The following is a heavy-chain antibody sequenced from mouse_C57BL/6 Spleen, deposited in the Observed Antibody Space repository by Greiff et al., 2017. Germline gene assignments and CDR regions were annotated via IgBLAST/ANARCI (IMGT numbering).Heavy chain of an antibody. CDR3: TRDRGDYDPFDY. CDR2: ISSGADYI. D-gene: IGHD2-4*01. J-gene: IGHJ2*01. V-gene: IGHV5-9-1*02. CDR1: GFTFSSYA. Sequence: EVMLVESGEGLVKPGGSLKLSCAASGFTFSSYAMSWVRQTPEKRLEWVAYISSGADYIYYADTVKGRFTISRDNARNTLYLQMSSLKSEDTAMYYCTRDRGDYDPFDYWGQGTTLTVSS.